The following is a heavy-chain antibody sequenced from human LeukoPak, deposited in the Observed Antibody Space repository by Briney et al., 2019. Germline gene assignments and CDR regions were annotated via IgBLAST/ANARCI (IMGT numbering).Heavy chain of an antibody. Sequence: ASVKVSCKASGYTFTSYGISWVRQAPGQGLEWMEWISAYNGNTNYAQKLQGRVTMTTDTSTSTAYMELRSLRSDDTAVYYCARDLPAAPPPYYYYGMDVWGQGTTVTVSS. CDR1: GYTFTSYG. V-gene: IGHV1-18*01. D-gene: IGHD2-2*01. CDR3: ARDLPAAPPPYYYYGMDV. CDR2: ISAYNGNT. J-gene: IGHJ6*02.